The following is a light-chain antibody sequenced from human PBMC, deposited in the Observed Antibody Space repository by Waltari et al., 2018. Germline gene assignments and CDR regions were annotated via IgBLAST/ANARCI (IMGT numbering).Light chain of an antibody. CDR3: QQYISYSLT. J-gene: IGKJ1*01. Sequence: DIQITQSPSTVSASLGDRVTITCRASQTTNRWLDWYQQKPGNAPKLLIYSSSILESGVPSMLSGSGSEAEFTLTISSLQPDDFATYYCQQYISYSLTFDQGTKVEIK. CDR1: QTTNRW. CDR2: SSS. V-gene: IGKV1-5*03.